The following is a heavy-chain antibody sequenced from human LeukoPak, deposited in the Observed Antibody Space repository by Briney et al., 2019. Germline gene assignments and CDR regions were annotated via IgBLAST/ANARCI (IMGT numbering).Heavy chain of an antibody. V-gene: IGHV3-21*01. CDR2: ISSSSSYI. D-gene: IGHD3-3*01. Sequence: MPGGSLRLSCAASGFTFSSYSMNWVRQAPGKGLEWVSSISSSSSYIYYADSVKGRFTISRDNAKNSLYLQMNSLRAEDTAVYCCARATPYDFWSGYFDYWGQGTLVTVSS. CDR3: ARATPYDFWSGYFDY. CDR1: GFTFSSYS. J-gene: IGHJ4*02.